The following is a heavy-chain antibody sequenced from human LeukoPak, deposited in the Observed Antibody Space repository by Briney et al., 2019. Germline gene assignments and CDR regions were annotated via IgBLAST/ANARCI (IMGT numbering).Heavy chain of an antibody. Sequence: GGSLRLSCAASGFTFSGSALHWVRQASGKGLEWVGRIRSTANGYTTAYAASVKGRFTISRDDSKNTAYLQMDSPKTEDTAVYYCTGNYYGSGSYADFDYWGQGTLVTVSS. CDR1: GFTFSGSA. CDR3: TGNYYGSGSYADFDY. V-gene: IGHV3-73*01. CDR2: IRSTANGYTT. J-gene: IGHJ4*02. D-gene: IGHD3-10*01.